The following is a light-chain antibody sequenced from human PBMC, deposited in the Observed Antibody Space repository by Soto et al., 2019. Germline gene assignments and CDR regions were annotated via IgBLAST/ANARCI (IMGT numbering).Light chain of an antibody. CDR2: DAS. CDR3: QQRTDWPPAVT. V-gene: IGKV3-11*01. CDR1: QSVSSY. Sequence: ILLTQSPATVSLSPGERATLSCRASQSVSSYLAWYQHKPGQAPRRLIYDASNRATGIPARFSGSGSGTDFTLTISSLEHEDFAVYYCQQRTDWPPAVTFGQGTRLEIK. J-gene: IGKJ5*01.